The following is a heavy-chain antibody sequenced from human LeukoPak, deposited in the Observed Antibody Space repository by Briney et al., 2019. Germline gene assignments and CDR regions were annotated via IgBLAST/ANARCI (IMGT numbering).Heavy chain of an antibody. CDR3: ARASKYGSSGLDY. D-gene: IGHD3-10*01. CDR1: GYTFTSYG. CDR2: MNPDSGNT. V-gene: IGHV1-8*02. Sequence: GASVKVSCMASGYTFTSYGISWVRQATGEGLEWMGWMNPDSGNTGYTQKFQGRVTMTCNSSISTAYMELSSLRSEDTAVYYCARASKYGSSGLDYWGQGTLLTVSS. J-gene: IGHJ4*02.